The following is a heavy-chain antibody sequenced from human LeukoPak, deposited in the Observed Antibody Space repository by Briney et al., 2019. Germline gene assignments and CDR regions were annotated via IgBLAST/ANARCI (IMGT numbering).Heavy chain of an antibody. Sequence: GASVKVSCKASGYTFTGYYMHWVRQAPGQGLEWMGWINPNSGGTNYAQKFQGWVTMTRDTSISTAYMELSRLRSDDTAVYYCARGRYNWKAPPDYWGQGTLVTVSS. CDR3: ARGRYNWKAPPDY. D-gene: IGHD1-1*01. CDR2: INPNSGGT. V-gene: IGHV1-2*04. J-gene: IGHJ4*02. CDR1: GYTFTGYY.